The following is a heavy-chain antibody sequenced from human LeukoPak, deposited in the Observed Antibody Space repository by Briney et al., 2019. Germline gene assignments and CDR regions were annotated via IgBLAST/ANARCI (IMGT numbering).Heavy chain of an antibody. CDR3: ARVGYYSSGPFSYFDY. CDR2: ISYDGSNE. J-gene: IGHJ4*02. Sequence: PGGSLRLSCAASGFTFSRYAMHWVRQAPGKGLEWVAVISYDGSNEYYADSVKGRFTISRDSSENTLHLQMNSLRVEDTAVYYCARVGYYSSGPFSYFDYWGRGTLVTVSS. D-gene: IGHD3-10*01. V-gene: IGHV3-30-3*01. CDR1: GFTFSRYA.